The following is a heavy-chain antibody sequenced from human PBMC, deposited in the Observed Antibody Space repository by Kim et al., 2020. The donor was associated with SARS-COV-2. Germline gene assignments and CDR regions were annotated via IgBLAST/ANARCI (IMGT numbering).Heavy chain of an antibody. J-gene: IGHJ4*02. CDR2: IKSKTDGGTT. CDR1: GFTFSNAW. D-gene: IGHD3-9*01. Sequence: GGSLRLSCAASGFTFSNAWMSWVRQAPGKGLEWVGRIKSKTDGGTTDYAAPVKGRFTISRDDSKNTLYLQMNSLKTEDTAVYYCTTLRYFDWSLSPLWGQGTLVTVSS. V-gene: IGHV3-15*01. CDR3: TTLRYFDWSLSPL.